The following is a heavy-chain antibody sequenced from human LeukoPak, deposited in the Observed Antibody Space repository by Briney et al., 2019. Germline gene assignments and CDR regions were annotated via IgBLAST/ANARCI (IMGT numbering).Heavy chain of an antibody. V-gene: IGHV4-59*12. J-gene: IGHJ3*02. Sequence: KPSETLSLTCTVSGGSISSYYWSWIRQPPGKGLEWIGYIYYSGSTNYNPSLKSRVTISVDTSKNQFSLKLSSVTAADTAVYYCARGPYSSGWYIYAFDIWGQGTMVTVSS. CDR1: GGSISSYY. CDR3: ARGPYSSGWYIYAFDI. CDR2: IYYSGST. D-gene: IGHD6-19*01.